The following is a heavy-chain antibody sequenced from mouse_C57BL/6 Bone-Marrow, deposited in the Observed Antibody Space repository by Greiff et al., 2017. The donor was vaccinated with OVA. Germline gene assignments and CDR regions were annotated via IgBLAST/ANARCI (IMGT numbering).Heavy chain of an antibody. CDR2: IWRGGST. J-gene: IGHJ4*01. CDR3: AKKGPPLYAMDY. CDR1: GFSLTSYG. Sequence: VQVVESGPGLVQPSQSLSITCTVSGFSLTSYGVHWVRQSPGKGLEWLGVIWRGGSTDCNAAFMSRLSITKDNSKSQVFFKMNSLQADDTAIYYCAKKGPPLYAMDYWGQGTSVTVSS. V-gene: IGHV2-5*01.